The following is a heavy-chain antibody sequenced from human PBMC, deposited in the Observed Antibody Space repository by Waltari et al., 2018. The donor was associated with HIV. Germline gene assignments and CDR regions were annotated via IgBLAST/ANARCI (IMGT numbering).Heavy chain of an antibody. V-gene: IGHV3-74*01. D-gene: IGHD3-22*01. CDR2: INNDGTKT. CDR1: GFTSRSYW. J-gene: IGHJ5*02. CDR3: VRDYDSSGYYSANWFDP. Sequence: EAQLVESGGGLVQPGGSLRLSCAASGFTSRSYWMYWVRQAPGRGLEWVSRINNDGTKTNYADSVKGRFTISRDNAKNTLYLQMNSLRAEDTAVYFCVRDYDSSGYYSANWFDPWGQGTVVTVSS.